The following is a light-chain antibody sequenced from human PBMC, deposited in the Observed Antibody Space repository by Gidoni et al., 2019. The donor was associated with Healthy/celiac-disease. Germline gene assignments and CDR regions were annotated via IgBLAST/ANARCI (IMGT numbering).Light chain of an antibody. CDR1: ALPKQY. CDR2: KDS. Sequence: YELTQPPPVSESPGQTARITCSGDALPKQYAYWYQQKPGQAPVMVIYKDSERPSGIPERFSGSSSGTTVTLTISGVQAEDEADYYCQSADSSGTYVVFGGGTKLTVL. J-gene: IGLJ2*01. V-gene: IGLV3-25*03. CDR3: QSADSSGTYVV.